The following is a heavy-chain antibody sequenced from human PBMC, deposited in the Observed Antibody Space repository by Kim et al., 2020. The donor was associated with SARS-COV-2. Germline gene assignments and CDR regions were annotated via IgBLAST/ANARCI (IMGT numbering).Heavy chain of an antibody. CDR3: ARHEGSAAAGPYYYYGMDV. J-gene: IGHJ6*02. Sequence: SETLSLTCTVSGGSISSSSYYWGWIRQPPGKGLEWIGSIYYSGSTYYNPSLKSRVTISVDTSKNQFSLKLSSVTAADTAVYYCARHEGSAAAGPYYYYGMDVWGQGTTVTVSS. CDR1: GGSISSSSYY. CDR2: IYYSGST. V-gene: IGHV4-39*01. D-gene: IGHD6-13*01.